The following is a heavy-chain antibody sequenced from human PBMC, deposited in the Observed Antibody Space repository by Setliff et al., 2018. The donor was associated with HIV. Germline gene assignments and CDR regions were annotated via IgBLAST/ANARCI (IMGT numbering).Heavy chain of an antibody. CDR3: ASTGGYSYGFFDS. V-gene: IGHV4-59*11. D-gene: IGHD5-18*01. J-gene: IGHJ4*02. Sequence: PSETLSLTCTVSGGSIFSHYWSWIRQPPGKGLEWIGYIYYSGSTNYNPSLKSRVTISVDTSKNQFSPKLSSVTAADTAVYYCASTGGYSYGFFDSWGQGALVTVS. CDR1: GGSIFSHY. CDR2: IYYSGST.